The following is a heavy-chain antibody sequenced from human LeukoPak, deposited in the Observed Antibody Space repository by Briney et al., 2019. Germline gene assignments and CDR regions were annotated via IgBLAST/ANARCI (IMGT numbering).Heavy chain of an antibody. CDR1: GFTFSSYS. CDR3: VRVYGAYANALDY. D-gene: IGHD4/OR15-4a*01. CDR2: ISSSTSYI. V-gene: IGHV3-21*01. Sequence: GGSLRLSCAASGFTFSSYSMNWVRQAPGKGLEWVSSISSSTSYIYYADSVKGRFTISRDNAKNSLYLQMNSLRAEDTAVYYCVRVYGAYANALDYWGQGTLVAVSS. J-gene: IGHJ4*02.